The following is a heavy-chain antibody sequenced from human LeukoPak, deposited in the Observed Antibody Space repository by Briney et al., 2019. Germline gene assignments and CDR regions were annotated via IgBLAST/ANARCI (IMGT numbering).Heavy chain of an antibody. CDR2: VFAGGSST. CDR3: ARGASRGNPAKAFDH. Sequence: PGGSLRLSCAASGFTFNAYAMSWVRQAPGKGLEWVSTVFAGGSSTNYADSVRGRFTVSRDNSKNTLYLQINNLRVEDTALYYCARGASRGNPAKAFDHWGQGTLVTVSS. V-gene: IGHV3-23*05. CDR1: GFTFNAYA. J-gene: IGHJ4*02. D-gene: IGHD2/OR15-2a*01.